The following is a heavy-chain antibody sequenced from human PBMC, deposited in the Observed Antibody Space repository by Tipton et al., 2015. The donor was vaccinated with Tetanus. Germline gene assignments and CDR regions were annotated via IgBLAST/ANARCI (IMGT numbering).Heavy chain of an antibody. D-gene: IGHD3-10*01. Sequence: QSGAEVKKPGASVRVSCEASGYSFTSYWIGWVRQMPGKGLEWMGIIYPGDSDTRYSPSFQGQVTISAGKSISTAYLQWSSLKASDTAMYYCARLGSFGSFYSGMDVWGQGTTVTVSS. V-gene: IGHV5-51*01. CDR3: ARLGSFGSFYSGMDV. J-gene: IGHJ6*02. CDR2: IYPGDSDT. CDR1: GYSFTSYW.